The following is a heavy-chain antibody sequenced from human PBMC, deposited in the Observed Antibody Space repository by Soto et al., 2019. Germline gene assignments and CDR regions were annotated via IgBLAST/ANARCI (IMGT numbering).Heavy chain of an antibody. V-gene: IGHV4-59*01. CDR1: GGSISSYY. J-gene: IGHJ3*02. CDR3: AIDKEIGIYYDSSGPGRVGAFDI. CDR2: IYYSGST. Sequence: SETLSLTCTVSGGSISSYYWSWIRQPPGKGLEWIGYIYYSGSTNYNPSIKSRITISVDTSKNQFSLKLSSVTAADTAVYYSAIDKEIGIYYDSSGPGRVGAFDIWGQGTMVTVSS. D-gene: IGHD3-22*01.